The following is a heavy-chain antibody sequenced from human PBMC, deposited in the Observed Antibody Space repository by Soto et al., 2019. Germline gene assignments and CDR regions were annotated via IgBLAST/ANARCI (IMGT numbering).Heavy chain of an antibody. J-gene: IGHJ4*02. Sequence: QVQLQESGPGLVKPSQTLSLTCTVSGGSISSGGYFWTWIRQHPGKGLEWIGYISSGGSTYYNPSLKSRATISVDTSKNQFSLKLSSVTAADTAVYYCARDPMVRGVRPRWGQGTLVTVSS. D-gene: IGHD3-10*01. V-gene: IGHV4-31*03. CDR2: ISSGGST. CDR1: GGSISSGGYF. CDR3: ARDPMVRGVRPR.